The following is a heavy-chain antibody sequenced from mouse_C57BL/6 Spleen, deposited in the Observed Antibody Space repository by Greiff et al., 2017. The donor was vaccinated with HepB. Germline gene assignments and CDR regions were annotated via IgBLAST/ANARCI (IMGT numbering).Heavy chain of an antibody. Sequence: EVHLVESGGGLVKPGGSLKLSCAASGFTFSDYGMHWVRQAPEKGLEWVAYISSGSSTIYYADTVKGRFTISRDNAKNTLFLQMTSLRSEDMAMYYCARGDGYDYCAMDYWGQGTSVTVSS. CDR2: ISSGSSTI. D-gene: IGHD2-2*01. V-gene: IGHV5-17*01. CDR1: GFTFSDYG. CDR3: ARGDGYDYCAMDY. J-gene: IGHJ4*01.